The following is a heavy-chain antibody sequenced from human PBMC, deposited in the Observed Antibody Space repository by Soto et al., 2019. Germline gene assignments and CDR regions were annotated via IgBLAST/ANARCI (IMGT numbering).Heavy chain of an antibody. J-gene: IGHJ4*02. D-gene: IGHD1-1*01. CDR1: GGSISSSSYY. CDR3: ARHWKTLHSREVGDDY. V-gene: IGHV4-39*01. Sequence: QLQLQESGPGLVKPSETLSLTCTVSGGSISSSSYYWGWIRQPPGKGLEWIGSIYYSGSTYYNPSLKSRVTISVDTSKNQFPLKLSSVTAADTAVYYCARHWKTLHSREVGDDYWGQGTLVTVSS. CDR2: IYYSGST.